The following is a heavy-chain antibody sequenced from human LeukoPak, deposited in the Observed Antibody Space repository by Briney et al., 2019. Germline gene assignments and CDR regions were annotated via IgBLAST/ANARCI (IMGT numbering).Heavy chain of an antibody. CDR3: ARQGPDIVVVPAANFDY. Sequence: GESLKISCKGSGNSFTSYWIGWVRQMPGKGLEWMGIIYPGDSDTRYSPSFQGQVTISADKSISTAYLQWSSLKASDTAMYYCARQGPDIVVVPAANFDYWGQGTLVTVSS. CDR2: IYPGDSDT. D-gene: IGHD2-2*01. V-gene: IGHV5-51*01. CDR1: GNSFTSYW. J-gene: IGHJ4*02.